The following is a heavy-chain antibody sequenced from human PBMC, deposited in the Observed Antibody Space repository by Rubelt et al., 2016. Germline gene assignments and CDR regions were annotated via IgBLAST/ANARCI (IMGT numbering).Heavy chain of an antibody. J-gene: IGHJ4*02. Sequence: EVQLVESGGGLVKPGGSLRLSCAASGFTFSNAWMSWVRQAPGKGLEWVGRIKSKTDGGTTDYAATVKGRFTSSRDDSKNTLYLQRNSLKTEDTAVHYCTTDGDSSSSGWTTWGQGTLVTVSS. V-gene: IGHV3-15*01. CDR2: IKSKTDGGTT. D-gene: IGHD6-6*01. CDR1: GFTFSNAW. CDR3: TTDGDSSSSGWTT.